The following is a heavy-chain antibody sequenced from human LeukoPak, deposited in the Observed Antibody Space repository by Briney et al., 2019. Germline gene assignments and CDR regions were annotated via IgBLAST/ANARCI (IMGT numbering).Heavy chain of an antibody. CDR2: IYTSGST. J-gene: IGHJ2*01. CDR3: ARLKLGAYFDL. Sequence: PSETLSLTCTVSGGSISSYYWSWIRQPAGKGLEWIGRIYTSGSTNYNPSLKSRVTMSVDTSKNQCSLKLTSVSAADTAIYYCARLKLGAYFDLWGRGTLVTVSS. D-gene: IGHD3-16*01. CDR1: GGSISSYY. V-gene: IGHV4-4*07.